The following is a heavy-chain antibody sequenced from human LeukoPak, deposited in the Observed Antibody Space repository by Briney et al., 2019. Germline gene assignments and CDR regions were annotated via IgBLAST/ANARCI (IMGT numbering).Heavy chain of an antibody. CDR3: ARDYSSSSWGLADY. CDR1: GFTFSRYS. CDR2: ISSSSSTI. D-gene: IGHD6-6*01. J-gene: IGHJ4*02. Sequence: GPLRLSCAASGFTFSRYSMNWVRQAPGKGLEWVSYISSSSSTIYYADSVKGRFTISRDNAKNSPYLQMSSLRAEDTAVYYCARDYSSSSWGLADYWGQGTLVTVSS. V-gene: IGHV3-48*04.